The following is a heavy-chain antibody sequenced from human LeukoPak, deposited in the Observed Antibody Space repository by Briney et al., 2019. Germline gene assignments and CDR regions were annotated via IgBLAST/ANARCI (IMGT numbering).Heavy chain of an antibody. CDR1: GFTFSSYA. J-gene: IGHJ5*02. D-gene: IGHD3-10*01. CDR3: AKDDKDGSGSYYNNWFDP. CDR2: ISGSGGST. V-gene: IGHV3-23*01. Sequence: GGSLRLSCAASGFTFSSYAMSWVRQAPGKGLEWVSAISGSGGSTYYADSVKGRFTISRDNSKNTLYLQMNSLRAEDTAVYCCAKDDKDGSGSYYNNWFDPWGQGTLVTVSS.